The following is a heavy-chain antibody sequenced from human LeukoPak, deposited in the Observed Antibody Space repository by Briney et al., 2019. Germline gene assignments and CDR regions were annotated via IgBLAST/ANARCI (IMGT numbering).Heavy chain of an antibody. CDR3: ARDVLRYFEGQYVMDV. J-gene: IGHJ6*02. D-gene: IGHD3-9*01. V-gene: IGHV3-30-3*01. CDR1: GFTFSSYA. Sequence: GGSLRHSCAASGFTFSSYAMHWVRQAPGKGLEWVAVISYDGSNKYYADSVKGRFTISRDNSKNTLYLQMNSLRAEDTAVYYCARDVLRYFEGQYVMDVWGQGTTVTVSS. CDR2: ISYDGSNK.